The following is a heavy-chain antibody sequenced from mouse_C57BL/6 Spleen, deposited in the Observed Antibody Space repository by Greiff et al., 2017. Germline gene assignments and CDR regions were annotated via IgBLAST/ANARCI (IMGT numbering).Heavy chain of an antibody. CDR1: GYTFTDYE. CDR2: IDPETGGT. Sequence: QVQLQQSGAELVRPGASVTLSCKASGYTFTDYEMHWVKQTPVHGLEWIGAIDPETGGTASNQKFKGKAILTADKSSSTAYMELRSLTSEDSAVYYCTSDYSGSRHWEFDGWGTGTTVTVSA. CDR3: TSDYSGSRHWEFDG. V-gene: IGHV1-15*01. J-gene: IGHJ1*03. D-gene: IGHD1-1*01.